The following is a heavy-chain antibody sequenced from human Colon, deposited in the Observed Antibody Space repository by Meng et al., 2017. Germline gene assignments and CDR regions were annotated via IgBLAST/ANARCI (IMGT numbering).Heavy chain of an antibody. J-gene: IGHJ4*02. D-gene: IGHD3-22*01. V-gene: IGHV4-4*02. CDR2: IYRSGST. CDR1: GGSLISSNW. Sequence: QVHLQEAVPGLVMPSGTLSLTCVVSGGSLISSNWWTWVRQAPGKGLEWIGEIYRSGSTNYNPSLKSRVTISIDTSKNEFSLKLTSVTAADTALYYCARRVQYSSGYYYFDFWGQGTLVTVSS. CDR3: ARRVQYSSGYYYFDF.